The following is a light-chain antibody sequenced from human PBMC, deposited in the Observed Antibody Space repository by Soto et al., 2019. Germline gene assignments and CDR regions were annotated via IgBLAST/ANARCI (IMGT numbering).Light chain of an antibody. CDR3: NSYTSSSTVV. CDR2: DVS. Sequence: QSALTQPASVSGSPGQSITISCTGTSSDVGAYNSVSWYQHHPGTAPKLMIYDVSNRPSGVSNRFAGSKSGNTASLTISGLQADDEADYYCNSYTSSSTVVFGGGTKLTVL. J-gene: IGLJ2*01. V-gene: IGLV2-14*03. CDR1: SSDVGAYNS.